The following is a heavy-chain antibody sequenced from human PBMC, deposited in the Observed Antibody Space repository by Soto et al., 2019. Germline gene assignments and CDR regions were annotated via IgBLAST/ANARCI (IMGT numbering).Heavy chain of an antibody. Sequence: GESLKISCDGSGYTFSNFWIGWVRQRPGKGLESMGIIYVADSDTRYSPSFQGHVTISVDKSISTAYLQWSSLKASDTAIYYCARTDNPSFNFDYWGQGTLVTVSS. D-gene: IGHD1-1*01. CDR1: GYTFSNFW. V-gene: IGHV5-51*01. CDR3: ARTDNPSFNFDY. CDR2: IYVADSDT. J-gene: IGHJ4*02.